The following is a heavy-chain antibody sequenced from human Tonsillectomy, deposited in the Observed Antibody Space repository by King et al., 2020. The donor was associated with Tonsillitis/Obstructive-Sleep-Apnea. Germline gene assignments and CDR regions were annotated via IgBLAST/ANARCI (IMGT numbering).Heavy chain of an antibody. D-gene: IGHD1-26*01. CDR3: ASAYSGSDYKHAFDI. Sequence: VQLQQWGAGLLKPSETLSLTCAVYGGSVSGYYWSWIRQPPGKGLEWNGEINHSGSTNYNTSLKSRVTISVDTSKNQFSLKLSSVTAADTAVYYCASAYSGSDYKHAFDICGQGTMVTVSS. V-gene: IGHV4-34*01. CDR1: GGSVSGYY. J-gene: IGHJ3*02. CDR2: INHSGST.